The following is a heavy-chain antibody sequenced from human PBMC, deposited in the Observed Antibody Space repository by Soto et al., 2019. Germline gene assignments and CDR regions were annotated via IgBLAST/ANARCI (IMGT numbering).Heavy chain of an antibody. V-gene: IGHV4-4*02. CDR1: GASIGSGGW. J-gene: IGHJ5*02. CDR2: IFHDGNT. Sequence: SETLSLTCAVSGASIGSGGWWSWVRQPPGKGLEWIAEIFHDGNTNYSPSLKSRVTISVDKFQNQFSLNVYSVTAADTAVYYCARHEGWTGPDQWGQGTLGTVSS. CDR3: ARHEGWTGPDQ. D-gene: IGHD2-8*02.